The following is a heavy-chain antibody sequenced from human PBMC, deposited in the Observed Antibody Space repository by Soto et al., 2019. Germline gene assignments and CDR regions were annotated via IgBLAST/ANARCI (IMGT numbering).Heavy chain of an antibody. CDR3: AHRRSYSKSPEYFFDY. CDR2: IYWADDK. V-gene: IGHV2-5*02. J-gene: IGHJ4*02. CDR1: GFPLSTSGVD. D-gene: IGHD6-13*01. Sequence: QITLKESGPTLVKPTQTLTLTCTFSGFPLSTSGVDVDWIRPPPGKALERLALIYWADDKRSSPSLKSRLTITEDTSKYHVVLTMTNMNPLDTATYYCAHRRSYSKSPEYFFDYCGRRTPLTVSS.